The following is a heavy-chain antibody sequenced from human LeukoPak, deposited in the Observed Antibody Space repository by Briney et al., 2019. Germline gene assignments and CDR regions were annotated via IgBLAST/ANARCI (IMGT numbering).Heavy chain of an antibody. J-gene: IGHJ4*02. V-gene: IGHV4-38-2*02. D-gene: IGHD3-10*01. CDR3: ARGPRITMVRGVTRPFDY. Sequence: SETLSLTCTVSGYSISSGYYWGWIRQPPGKGLEWIGSIYHSGSTYYNPSLKSRVTISVDTSKNQFSLKLSSVTAADTAVYYCARGPRITMVRGVTRPFDYWGQGTLVTVSS. CDR1: GYSISSGYY. CDR2: IYHSGST.